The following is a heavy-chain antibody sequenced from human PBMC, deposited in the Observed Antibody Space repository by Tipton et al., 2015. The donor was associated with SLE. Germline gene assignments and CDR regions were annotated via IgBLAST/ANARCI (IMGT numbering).Heavy chain of an antibody. J-gene: IGHJ4*02. Sequence: QLVQSGGGVVQPGRSLRLSCAASGFTFSSYAMHWVRQAPGKGLEWVAVISYDGSNKYYADSVKGRFTISRDNSKNTLYLQMNSLRAEDTAVYYCARVVPPYYFDYWGQGTLVTVSS. CDR3: ARVVPPYYFDY. CDR2: ISYDGSNK. V-gene: IGHV3-30*04. CDR1: GFTFSSYA.